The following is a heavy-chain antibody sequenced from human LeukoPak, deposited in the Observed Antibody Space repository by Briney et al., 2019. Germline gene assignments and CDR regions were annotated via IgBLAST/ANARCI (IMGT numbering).Heavy chain of an antibody. CDR3: AKDLGDSGGYDPFDY. CDR2: ISTSGGST. V-gene: IGHV3-23*01. Sequence: GGSLRLSCAASGFTFSSCVMSWVRRAPGKGLEWVSVISTSGGSTYYAGSVKGRFTISRDNSKNTLFLQMNSLRAEDTAVYYCAKDLGDSGGYDPFDYWGQGTLVTVSS. CDR1: GFTFSSCV. D-gene: IGHD3-22*01. J-gene: IGHJ4*02.